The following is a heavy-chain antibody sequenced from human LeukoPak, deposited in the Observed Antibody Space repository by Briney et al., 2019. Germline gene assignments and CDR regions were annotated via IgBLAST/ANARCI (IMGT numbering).Heavy chain of an antibody. J-gene: IGHJ4*02. CDR1: GFTFRTHS. Sequence: GGSLRLACEASGFTFRTHSMNWVRQAPGKGLEWVSSITKSSTYVYYADSVKGRFTISRDNANNSLFLQMNNLGVDDTGVYYCARGSGVPVWGQGTLVIVSS. D-gene: IGHD3-10*01. CDR3: ARGSGVPV. V-gene: IGHV3-21*04. CDR2: ITKSSTYV.